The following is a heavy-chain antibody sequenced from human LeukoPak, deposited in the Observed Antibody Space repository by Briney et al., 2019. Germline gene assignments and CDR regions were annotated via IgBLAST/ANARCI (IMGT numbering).Heavy chain of an antibody. Sequence: GASVKVSCKASGGTFSSYAISWVRQAPGQGLEWMGGIIPIFGTANYAQKFQGRVTITADESTSTAYMELSSLRSEDTAVYYCARVFSSSSWASAFMANNWFDPWGQGTLVTVSS. V-gene: IGHV1-69*13. CDR3: ARVFSSSSWASAFMANNWFDP. CDR1: GGTFSSYA. D-gene: IGHD6-13*01. J-gene: IGHJ5*02. CDR2: IIPIFGTA.